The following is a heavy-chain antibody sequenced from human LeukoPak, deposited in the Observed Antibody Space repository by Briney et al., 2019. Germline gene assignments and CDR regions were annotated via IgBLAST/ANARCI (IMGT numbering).Heavy chain of an antibody. CDR2: IVPIFGIA. V-gene: IGHV1-69*04. J-gene: IGHJ4*02. Sequence: GASVKVSCKASGGTFSSYAISWVRQAPGQGLEWMGRIVPIFGIANYAQKFQGRVTITADKSTSTAYMELSSLRSEDTAVYYCASASESFDYWGQGTLVTVSS. CDR3: ASASESFDY. CDR1: GGTFSSYA.